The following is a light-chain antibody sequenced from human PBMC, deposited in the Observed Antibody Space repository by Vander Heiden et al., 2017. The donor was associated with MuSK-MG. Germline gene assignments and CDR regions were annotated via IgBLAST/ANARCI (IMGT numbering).Light chain of an antibody. CDR1: QSISSY. V-gene: IGKV1-39*01. CDR2: AAS. CDR3: QQCDSTPRT. J-gene: IGKJ4*01. Sequence: DIQMTQSPSSLSASVGDRVTITCRASQSISSYLNWYQQKPGKAPKLLIYAASSLQSGVPSRFSGSGSGTDFTLTISRLQPEDFATYYCQQCDSTPRTFGGGTKVEIK.